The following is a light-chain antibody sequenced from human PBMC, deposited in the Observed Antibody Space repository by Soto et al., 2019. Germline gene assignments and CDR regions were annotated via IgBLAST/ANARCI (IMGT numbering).Light chain of an antibody. V-gene: IGKV3-20*01. J-gene: IGKJ2*01. CDR2: GAS. CDR3: QQYGSSLYP. Sequence: EILCTQSPGTLSLSPWERATLSCRASQSVRSSYLAWYQQKPGQAPRLLIYGASSRATGIPDRFSGSGYGTDFPLTISRLEPEHFAVDYCQQYGSSLYPFGQGTKLEIK. CDR1: QSVRSSY.